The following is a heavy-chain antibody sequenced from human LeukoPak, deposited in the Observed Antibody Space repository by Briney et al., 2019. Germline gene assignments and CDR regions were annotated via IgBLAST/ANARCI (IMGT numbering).Heavy chain of an antibody. J-gene: IGHJ4*02. Sequence: PGGSLRLSCAASGFTFSSYAMSWVRQAPGKGLEWVSAISGSGGSTYYADSVKGRFTISRDNCKNTLYLQMNSLRAEDTAVYYCAKKTGDIVVVVAATLDYWGQGTLVTVSS. V-gene: IGHV3-23*01. D-gene: IGHD2-15*01. CDR1: GFTFSSYA. CDR3: AKKTGDIVVVVAATLDY. CDR2: ISGSGGST.